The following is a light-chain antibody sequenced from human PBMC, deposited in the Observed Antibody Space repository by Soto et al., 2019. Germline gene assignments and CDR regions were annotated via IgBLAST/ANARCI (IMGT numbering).Light chain of an antibody. Sequence: QYALTQPASVSGSPGQSITISCTGTSSDIGAYNYVSWYQQHPGQAPKLMISDVSNRPSGISDRFSGSKSGNTASLTISGLQAEDEADYYCYSCSRSSGTRYVFGTGTKLTVL. CDR3: YSCSRSSGTRYV. CDR1: SSDIGAYNY. J-gene: IGLJ1*01. V-gene: IGLV2-14*03. CDR2: DVS.